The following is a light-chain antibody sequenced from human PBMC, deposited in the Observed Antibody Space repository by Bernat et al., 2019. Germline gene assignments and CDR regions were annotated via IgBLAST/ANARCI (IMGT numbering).Light chain of an antibody. CDR3: SAWDAGLSGWV. CDR2: RNN. J-gene: IGLJ3*02. V-gene: IGLV10-54*01. CDR1: SNNVGNQG. Sequence: QAGLTQPPSVSKDLRQTATLTCTGNSNNVGNQGAAWLQQHQGHPPKLLSYRNNNRPSGISEGLSASRSGNTASLTITGLQPEDEADYYCSAWDAGLSGWVFGGGTKLTVL.